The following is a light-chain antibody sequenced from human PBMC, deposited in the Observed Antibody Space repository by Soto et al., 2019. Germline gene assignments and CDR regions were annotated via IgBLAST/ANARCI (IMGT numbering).Light chain of an antibody. V-gene: IGLV1-40*01. CDR3: SSYAGSNAYV. J-gene: IGLJ1*01. CDR2: GTS. CDR1: SSNIGAGYD. Sequence: QSVLTQPPSVSGAPGQRVSISCTGSSSNIGAGYDVHWYQQLPRTVPKLLIYGTSNRPSGVPDRFSGSKSGTSASLAITGLQAEDEADYYCSSYAGSNAYVFGTGTKVTVL.